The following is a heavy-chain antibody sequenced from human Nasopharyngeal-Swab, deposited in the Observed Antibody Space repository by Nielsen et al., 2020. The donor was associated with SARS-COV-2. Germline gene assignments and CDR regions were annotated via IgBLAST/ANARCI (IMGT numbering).Heavy chain of an antibody. D-gene: IGHD4-11*01. Sequence: GGSLRLSCAASGFTFDDYAMYWVRQAPGKGLEWVSGINWHSGRTGYEDSVKGRFTISRDNAKNSLYLQMDSLRTEDTAFYYCARGTADYSNPSFDYWGQGTLVTVSS. CDR1: GFTFDDYA. J-gene: IGHJ4*02. V-gene: IGHV3-9*01. CDR2: INWHSGRT. CDR3: ARGTADYSNPSFDY.